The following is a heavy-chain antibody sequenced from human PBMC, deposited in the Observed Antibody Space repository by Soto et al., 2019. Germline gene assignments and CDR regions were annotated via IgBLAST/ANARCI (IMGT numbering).Heavy chain of an antibody. V-gene: IGHV3-15*07. CDR3: TTGAAGYYYYYGMDV. CDR1: GFTFSNAW. J-gene: IGHJ6*02. CDR2: IKSKTDGGTT. D-gene: IGHD6-13*01. Sequence: GGSLRLSCAASGFTFSNAWMNWVRQAPGKGLEWVGRIKSKTDGGTTDYAAPVKGRFTISRDDSKNTLYLQMNSLKTEDTAVYYCTTGAAGYYYYYGMDVWGQGTTVTVSS.